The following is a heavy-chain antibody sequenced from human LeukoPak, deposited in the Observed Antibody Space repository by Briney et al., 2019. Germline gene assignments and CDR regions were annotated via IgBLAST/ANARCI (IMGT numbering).Heavy chain of an antibody. D-gene: IGHD3-10*01. Sequence: VASVKVSCKASGYTFTGYYIHWVRQAPGQGLEWMGWINPNSGDTSYAQKFQGWVTMTRDTSISTGYMELTRLRSDDTAVYYCARNHRSGSYDQWFDPWGQGTLVTVSS. CDR2: INPNSGDT. CDR1: GYTFTGYY. J-gene: IGHJ5*02. V-gene: IGHV1-2*04. CDR3: ARNHRSGSYDQWFDP.